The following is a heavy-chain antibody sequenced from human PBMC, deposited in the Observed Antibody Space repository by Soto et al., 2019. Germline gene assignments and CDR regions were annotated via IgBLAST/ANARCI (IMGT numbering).Heavy chain of an antibody. D-gene: IGHD6-13*01. CDR1: GGSISSGGYY. J-gene: IGHJ5*02. CDR2: IYYSGST. CDR3: ARSDSSWYGWFDP. V-gene: IGHV4-31*03. Sequence: SETLSLTCTVSGGSISSGGYYWSWIRQHPGKGLEWIGYIYYSGSTYYNPSLKSRVTISVDTSKNQFSLKLSSVTAADTAVYYCARSDSSWYGWFDPWGQGTLVTVSS.